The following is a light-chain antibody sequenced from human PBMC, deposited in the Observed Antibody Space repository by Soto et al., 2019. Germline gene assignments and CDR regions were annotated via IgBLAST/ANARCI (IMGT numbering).Light chain of an antibody. CDR3: QQYGGSPYT. CDR2: GAS. Sequence: EIVLTQSPGTLSLSPGEGATLSCRSSQYIATSYLAWYQQRRGQAPRLLIYGASRRATGIPGRFSGSGSGTDFTLTISRLEPEDFAVYYCQQYGGSPYTFGQGTTVEIK. V-gene: IGKV3-20*01. CDR1: QYIATSY. J-gene: IGKJ2*01.